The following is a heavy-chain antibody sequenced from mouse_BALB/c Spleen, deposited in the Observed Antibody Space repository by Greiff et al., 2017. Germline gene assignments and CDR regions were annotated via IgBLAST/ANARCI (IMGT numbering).Heavy chain of an antibody. CDR1: GYSITSGYY. Sequence: EVQLQESGPGLVKPSQSLSLTCSVTGYSITSGYYWNWIRQFPGNKLEWMGYISYDGSNNYNPSLKNRISITRDTSKNQFFLKLNSVTTEDTATYYCAREGILRLRYFDYWGQGTTLTVSS. V-gene: IGHV3-6*02. CDR3: AREGILRLRYFDY. D-gene: IGHD1-2*01. J-gene: IGHJ2*01. CDR2: ISYDGSN.